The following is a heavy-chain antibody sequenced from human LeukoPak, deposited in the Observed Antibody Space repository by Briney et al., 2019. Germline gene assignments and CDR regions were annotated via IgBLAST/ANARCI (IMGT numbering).Heavy chain of an antibody. CDR2: IIPIFGTA. J-gene: IGHJ4*02. Sequence: SVKVSCKASGGTFSSYAISWVRQAPGQGLEWMGRIIPIFGTANYAQKFQGRVTITTDESTSTAYMELSSLRSEDTAVYYCARHYYYGSGSYYILYFDYWGQGTLVIVSS. CDR1: GGTFSSYA. CDR3: ARHYYYGSGSYYILYFDY. V-gene: IGHV1-69*05. D-gene: IGHD3-10*01.